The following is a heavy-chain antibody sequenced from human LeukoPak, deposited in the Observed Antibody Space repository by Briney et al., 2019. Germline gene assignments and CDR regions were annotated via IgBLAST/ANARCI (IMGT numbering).Heavy chain of an antibody. CDR3: TRDPNTRGSPFDY. CDR2: IRSKAYGGTT. D-gene: IGHD1-26*01. J-gene: IGHJ4*02. Sequence: GGSLGLSCTASGFTFGDYAMSWFRQAPGKGLEWVGFIRSKAYGGTTEYAASVKGRFTISRDDSKSIAYLQMNSLKTEDTAVYYCTRDPNTRGSPFDYWGQGTLVTVSS. V-gene: IGHV3-49*03. CDR1: GFTFGDYA.